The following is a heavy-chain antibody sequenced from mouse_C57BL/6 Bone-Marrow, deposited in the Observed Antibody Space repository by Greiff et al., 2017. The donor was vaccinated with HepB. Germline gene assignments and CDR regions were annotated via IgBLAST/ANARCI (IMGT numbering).Heavy chain of an antibody. CDR1: GYTFTNYW. V-gene: IGHV1-63*01. CDR3: ARLRPVAGYAMDY. D-gene: IGHD1-2*01. CDR2: IYPGGGYT. J-gene: IGHJ4*01. Sequence: QVQLQQSGAELVRPGTSVKMSCKASGYTFTNYWIGWAKQRPGHGLEWIGDIYPGGGYTNYNEKFKGKATLTADKSSSTAYMQFSSLTSEDSAIYYCARLRPVAGYAMDYWGQGTSVTVSS.